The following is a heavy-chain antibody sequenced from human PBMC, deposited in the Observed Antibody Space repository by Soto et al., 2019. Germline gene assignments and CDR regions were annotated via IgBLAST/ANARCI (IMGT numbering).Heavy chain of an antibody. CDR3: AIDTSSGPFSYYFDY. Sequence: GGSLRLSCAASGFTFSSYAMHWVRQAPGKGLEWVAVISYDGSNKYYADSVKGRFTISRDNSKNTLYLQMNSLRAEDTAVYYCAIDTSSGPFSYYFDYWGQGTLVTVSS. CDR1: GFTFSSYA. J-gene: IGHJ4*02. CDR2: ISYDGSNK. V-gene: IGHV3-30-3*01. D-gene: IGHD6-19*01.